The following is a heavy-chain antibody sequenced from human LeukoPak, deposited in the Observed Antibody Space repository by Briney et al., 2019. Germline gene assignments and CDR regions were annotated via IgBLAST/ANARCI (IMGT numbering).Heavy chain of an antibody. CDR2: IKSKSDGGTT. J-gene: IGHJ4*02. CDR3: TTGTLTSDY. D-gene: IGHD4-17*01. Sequence: GGSLRLSCAASGFTFSSYWMNWVCQAPGKGLEWVGRIKSKSDGGTTDKAAPVKGRFTISKDDSKNTLYLQMNSLKTEDTGIYYCTTGTLTSDYWGQGTLVTVSS. CDR1: GFTFSSYW. V-gene: IGHV3-15*01.